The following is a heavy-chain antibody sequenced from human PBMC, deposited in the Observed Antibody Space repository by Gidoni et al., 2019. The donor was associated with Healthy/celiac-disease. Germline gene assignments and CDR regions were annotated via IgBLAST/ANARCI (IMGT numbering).Heavy chain of an antibody. V-gene: IGHV1-69*01. CDR2: IIPIFGTA. J-gene: IGHJ3*02. CDR3: AREGFDAFDI. Sequence: QGQLGQSGAEGKKPGSSVKVACQASGGTFSSYANSWVRQAPGQGLEWKGGIIPIFGTANYAQKFQGRVTITADESTSIAYMELSSLRSEDTAVYYWAREGFDAFDIWGQGTMVTVSS. D-gene: IGHD2-15*01. CDR1: GGTFSSYA.